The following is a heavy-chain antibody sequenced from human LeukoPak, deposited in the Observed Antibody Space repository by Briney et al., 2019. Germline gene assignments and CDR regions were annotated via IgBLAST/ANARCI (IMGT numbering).Heavy chain of an antibody. CDR1: GXTVSSIY. Sequence: GGSLRLSCAASGXTVSSIYMSWVRQAPGKGLEWVSVIYSGGTTQYADSVKGRFTVSRDNSKNTLYLQMNSLRAEDTAVYYCAREYSSLPSVWGQGITVTVSS. V-gene: IGHV3-66*01. CDR2: IYSGGTT. CDR3: AREYSSLPSV. D-gene: IGHD6-6*01. J-gene: IGHJ6*02.